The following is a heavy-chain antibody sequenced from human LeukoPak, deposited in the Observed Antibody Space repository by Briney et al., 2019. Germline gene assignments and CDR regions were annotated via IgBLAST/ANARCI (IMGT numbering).Heavy chain of an antibody. Sequence: SVKVSCKASGGTFSSYAISWVRQAPGQGLEWMGGIIPIFGTANYAQKFQGRVTITADESTSTAYMELSSLRSEGTAVYYCARGRGYSRPFDYWGQGTLVTVSS. D-gene: IGHD5-18*01. J-gene: IGHJ4*02. CDR2: IIPIFGTA. V-gene: IGHV1-69*13. CDR1: GGTFSSYA. CDR3: ARGRGYSRPFDY.